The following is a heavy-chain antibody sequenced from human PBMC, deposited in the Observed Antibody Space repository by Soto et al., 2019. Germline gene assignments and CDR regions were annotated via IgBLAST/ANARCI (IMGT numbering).Heavy chain of an antibody. Sequence: PSETLSLTCTVSGGSIRSGGYYWSWIRQHPGKGLEWIGYIYYSGSTYYNPSLKSRVTISVDTSKNQFSLKLSSVTAADTAVYYCARCSGTSYYYYYGMDVWGQGTTVTVSS. CDR2: IYYSGST. J-gene: IGHJ6*02. CDR1: GGSIRSGGYY. D-gene: IGHD6-13*01. CDR3: ARCSGTSYYYYYGMDV. V-gene: IGHV4-31*03.